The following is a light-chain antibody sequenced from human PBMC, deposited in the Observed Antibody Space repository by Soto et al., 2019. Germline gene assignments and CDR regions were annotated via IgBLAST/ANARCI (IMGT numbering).Light chain of an antibody. Sequence: EIVMTQSPATLSLSPGERATLSCRASESVSNTLALYQQKAGQAPRLLIYGASTRATGIPARFSGSGSGTEFTLTISSLRSEDFVVYYCQQYSIWRTFGQGTKVDSK. CDR3: QQYSIWRT. V-gene: IGKV3-15*01. J-gene: IGKJ1*01. CDR2: GAS. CDR1: ESVSNT.